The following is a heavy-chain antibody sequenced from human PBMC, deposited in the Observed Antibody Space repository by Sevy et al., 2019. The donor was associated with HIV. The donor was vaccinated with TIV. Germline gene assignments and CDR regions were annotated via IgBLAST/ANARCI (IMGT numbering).Heavy chain of an antibody. CDR3: TTGSIKRGLSALLDY. V-gene: IGHV3-15*01. CDR1: GFTFSNAW. J-gene: IGHJ4*02. Sequence: GGSLRLSCAASGFTFSNAWMSWVRQAPGKGLEWVGRIKSKTDGGATDYAARVKGRFTISTDDSTNTLYLQMNSLKTEDTAIYYCTTGSIKRGLSALLDYWGQGTLVTVSS. CDR2: IKSKTDGGAT. D-gene: IGHD3-16*02.